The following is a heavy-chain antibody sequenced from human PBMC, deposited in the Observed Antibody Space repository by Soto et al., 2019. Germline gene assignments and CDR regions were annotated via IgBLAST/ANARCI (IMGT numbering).Heavy chain of an antibody. CDR3: AREANWNDGRD. CDR2: IYHSGST. J-gene: IGHJ4*02. D-gene: IGHD1-1*01. Sequence: SETLSLTCAVSGGSISSGGYSWSWIRQPPGKGLEWIGYIYHSGSTYYNPSLKSRVTISVDRSKNQFSLKLSSVTAADTAVYYCAREANWNDGRDWGQGTLVTVSS. CDR1: GGSISSGGYS. V-gene: IGHV4-30-2*01.